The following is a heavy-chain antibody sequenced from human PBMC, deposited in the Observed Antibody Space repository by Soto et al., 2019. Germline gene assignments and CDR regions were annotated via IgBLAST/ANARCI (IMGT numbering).Heavy chain of an antibody. CDR1: GFTFGFNA. J-gene: IGHJ6*02. Sequence: PGGSLRLSCAATGFTFGFNALSWVRQAPGKGLEWVSSISAGGVSTNYADSVRGRFTISRDNSKNTLYLQMNSLRAEDTAVYYCARLAAAGKHPYYYYGMDVWGQGTTVTVSS. V-gene: IGHV3-23*01. CDR3: ARLAAAGKHPYYYYGMDV. CDR2: ISAGGVST. D-gene: IGHD6-13*01.